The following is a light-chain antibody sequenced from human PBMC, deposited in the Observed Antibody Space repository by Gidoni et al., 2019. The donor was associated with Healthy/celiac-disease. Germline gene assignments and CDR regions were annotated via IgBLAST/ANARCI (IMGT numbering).Light chain of an antibody. Sequence: ELVLTPSPATLSLSPGERATLACRASQSVSSDLAWYQQKPGQAPKLLSYDASNGATSVPARLGGSGCGTYFTHTIISIGSEDFAVYEGQQRRNWPPKELTFGGGTKVEIK. CDR1: QSVSSD. CDR3: QQRRNWPPKELT. CDR2: DAS. J-gene: IGKJ4*01. V-gene: IGKV3-11*01.